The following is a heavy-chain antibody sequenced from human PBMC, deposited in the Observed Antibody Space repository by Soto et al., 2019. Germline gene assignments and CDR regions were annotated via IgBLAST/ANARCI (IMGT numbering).Heavy chain of an antibody. J-gene: IGHJ4*02. CDR1: GFTFSSYG. CDR2: IWYDGSNK. CDR3: ARDLIRVTTIFGVVSQIGLLDY. D-gene: IGHD3-3*01. Sequence: QVQLVESGGGVVQPGRSLRLSCAASGFTFSSYGMHWVRQAPGKGLEWVAVIWYDGSNKYYADSVKGRFTISRDNSKNTLYLQMNSLRAEDTAVYYCARDLIRVTTIFGVVSQIGLLDYWGQGTLVTVSS. V-gene: IGHV3-33*01.